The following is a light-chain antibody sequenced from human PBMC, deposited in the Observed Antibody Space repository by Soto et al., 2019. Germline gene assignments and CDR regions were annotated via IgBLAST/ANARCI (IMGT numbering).Light chain of an antibody. CDR3: SSYTRSSTYV. J-gene: IGLJ1*01. V-gene: IGLV2-14*01. CDR1: SSDVGGDYNF. Sequence: QSALTQPASVSGSPGQSIAISCTGTSSDVGGDYNFVSWYQQHPGKVPKLIIYDVTNRPSGVSNRFSGSKSGNTASLTITGLQAEDEADYYCSSYTRSSTYVFGTGTRSPS. CDR2: DVT.